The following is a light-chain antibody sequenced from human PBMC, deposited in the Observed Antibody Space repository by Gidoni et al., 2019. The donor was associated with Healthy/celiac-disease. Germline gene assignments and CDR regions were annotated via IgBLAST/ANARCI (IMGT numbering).Light chain of an antibody. CDR2: GAS. Sequence: EIVMTQSPATLSVSPGERATLSCRASQSVSSNLAWYQQKPGQAPRLLIYGASTRATGIPAMFSGSGSGTEFTLTISSLQSEDFAVYYCQQYNTWVTFGPGTKVDIK. V-gene: IGKV3-15*01. CDR1: QSVSSN. J-gene: IGKJ3*01. CDR3: QQYNTWVT.